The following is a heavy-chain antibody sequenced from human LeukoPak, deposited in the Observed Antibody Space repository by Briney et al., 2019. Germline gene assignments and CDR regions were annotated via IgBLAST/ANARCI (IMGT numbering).Heavy chain of an antibody. CDR1: GFTFSSYG. V-gene: IGHV3-49*04. D-gene: IGHD4-17*01. CDR2: IKSRTYGVTT. CDR3: ARDRDHGLDY. J-gene: IGHJ4*02. Sequence: GGSLRLXCKASGFTFSSYGVHWVRQAPGKGLEWIGFIKSRTYGVTTEYAASVKGRFTISRDDSKSIAYLQMNSLKTEDTAVYFCARDRDHGLDYWGQGTLVTVSS.